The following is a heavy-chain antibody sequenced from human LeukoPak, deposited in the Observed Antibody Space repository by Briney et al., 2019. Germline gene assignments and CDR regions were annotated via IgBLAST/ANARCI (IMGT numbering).Heavy chain of an antibody. V-gene: IGHV1-18*01. J-gene: IGHJ5*02. CDR2: ISAYNGNT. Sequence: ASVNVSCKASGYTFTSYGISWVRQAPGQGLEWMGWISAYNGNTNYAQKLQGRVTMTTDTSTSTAYMELRSLRSDDTAVYYCARDLRPYYYGSGSYNLFDPWGQGTLVTVSS. CDR1: GYTFTSYG. D-gene: IGHD3-10*01. CDR3: ARDLRPYYYGSGSYNLFDP.